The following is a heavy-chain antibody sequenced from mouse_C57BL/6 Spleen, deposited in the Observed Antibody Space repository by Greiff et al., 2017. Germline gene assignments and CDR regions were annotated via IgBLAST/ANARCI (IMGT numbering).Heavy chain of an antibody. CDR3: ARDSGPPHFDY. CDR1: GFTFSSYA. CDR2: ISDGGSYT. Sequence: EVKLMESGGGLVKPGGSLKLSCAASGFTFSSYAMSWVRQTPEKRLEWVATISDGGSYTYYPDNVKGRFTISRDNAKNNLYLQMSHLKSEDTAMDYCARDSGPPHFDYWGQGTTLTVAS. D-gene: IGHD4-1*01. J-gene: IGHJ2*01. V-gene: IGHV5-4*03.